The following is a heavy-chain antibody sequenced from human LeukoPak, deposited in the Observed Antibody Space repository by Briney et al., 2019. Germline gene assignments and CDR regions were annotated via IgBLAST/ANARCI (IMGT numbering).Heavy chain of an antibody. CDR2: IYYSGST. CDR1: GGSISSSSYY. J-gene: IGHJ4*02. CDR3: ARVVRRNSRSAFYFDY. Sequence: SETLSLTCTVSGGSISSSSYYWGWIRQPPGKGLEWIGSIYYSGSTYYNPSLKSRVTISVDTSKNQFSLKLSSVTAADTAVYYCARVVRRNSRSAFYFDYWGQGTLVTVSS. D-gene: IGHD6-13*01. V-gene: IGHV4-39*07.